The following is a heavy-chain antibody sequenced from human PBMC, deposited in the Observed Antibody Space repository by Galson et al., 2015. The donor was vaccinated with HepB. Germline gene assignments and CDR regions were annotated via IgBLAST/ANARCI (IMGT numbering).Heavy chain of an antibody. CDR3: ARDQDVAVAGGDYYEY. Sequence: SVKVSCKASGYTFSSFGISWVRQAPGQGLEWMGWISTYDGNTRYAQKFQGRLTMSTDPSTSTAYMELRSLRYDDTAIYYCARDQDVAVAGGDYYEYWGQGTLVTVSS. CDR1: GYTFSSFG. J-gene: IGHJ4*02. V-gene: IGHV1-18*04. CDR2: ISTYDGNT. D-gene: IGHD2-15*01.